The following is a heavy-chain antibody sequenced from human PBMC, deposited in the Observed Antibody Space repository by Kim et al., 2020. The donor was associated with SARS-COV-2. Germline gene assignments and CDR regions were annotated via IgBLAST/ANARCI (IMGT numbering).Heavy chain of an antibody. CDR1: GFTFSSYA. J-gene: IGHJ6*02. CDR2: IWYDGSNK. Sequence: GGSLRLSCAASGFTFSSYAMHWVRQAPGKGLEWVAVIWYDGSNKYYADSVKGRCTISRDNSKNTLYLEMNSLRAEDTAVYYCAKSYGSGSYYAGWGIMDVWGQGTTVTVSS. V-gene: IGHV3-33*06. CDR3: AKSYGSGSYYAGWGIMDV. D-gene: IGHD3-10*01.